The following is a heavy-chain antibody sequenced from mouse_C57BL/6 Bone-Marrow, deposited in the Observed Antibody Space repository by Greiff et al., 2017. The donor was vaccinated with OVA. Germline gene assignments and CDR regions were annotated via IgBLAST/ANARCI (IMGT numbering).Heavy chain of an antibody. CDR3: ARSGLRQLRLRGAMDY. V-gene: IGHV3-8*01. CDR2: ISYSGST. CDR1: GYSITSDY. Sequence: EVQLVESGPGLAKPSQTLSLTCSVTGYSITSDYWNWIRKFPGNKLEYMGYISYSGSTYYNPSLKSRISITRDTSKNQYYLQLTSVTTEDTATYYCARSGLRQLRLRGAMDYWGQGTSVTVSS. J-gene: IGHJ4*01. D-gene: IGHD3-2*02.